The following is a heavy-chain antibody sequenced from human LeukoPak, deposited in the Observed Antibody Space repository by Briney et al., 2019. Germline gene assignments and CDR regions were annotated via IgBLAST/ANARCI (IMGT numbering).Heavy chain of an antibody. CDR3: ARSYCSVGSCYTIFDY. D-gene: IGHD2-15*01. CDR2: INSDGSST. J-gene: IGHJ4*02. Sequence: GGSLRLSCAASGFTFSTYWMHWVRQAPGKGLVWVSRINSDGSSTSYADSVKGRFTISRDNAKNTLYLQMNSLRAEDTAVYHCARSYCSVGSCYTIFDYWGQGTLVTVSP. CDR1: GFTFSTYW. V-gene: IGHV3-74*01.